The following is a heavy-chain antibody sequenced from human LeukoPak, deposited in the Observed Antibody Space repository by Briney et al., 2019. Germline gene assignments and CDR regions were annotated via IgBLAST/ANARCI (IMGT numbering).Heavy chain of an antibody. CDR2: IYYSGST. J-gene: IGHJ4*02. Sequence: ETLSLTCSVSGGFMTSYYWSWIRQTPVKGLEWIGYIYYSGSTNYNPSFRSRATISVDKSNNRFSLKLSAVTAADSAIYYCAREGYFDTSGYFEYWGQGILVTISP. CDR3: AREGYFDTSGYFEY. D-gene: IGHD3-22*01. CDR1: GGFMTSYY. V-gene: IGHV4-59*01.